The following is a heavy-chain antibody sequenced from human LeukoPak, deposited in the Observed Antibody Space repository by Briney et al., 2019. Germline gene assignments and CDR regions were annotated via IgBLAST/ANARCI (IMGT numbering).Heavy chain of an antibody. Sequence: PSETLSLTCTVSDGYISSSSYYWDWIRQPPGKGLEWVGEINHSGCTNYNPSLKSRVTISVDTSKNQFSLKLSSVTAADTAVYYYARNAYYYDSSGYYLDYYYYGMDVWGQGTTVTVSS. J-gene: IGHJ6*02. CDR2: INHSGCT. CDR3: ARNAYYYDSSGYYLDYYYYGMDV. D-gene: IGHD3-22*01. V-gene: IGHV4-39*07. CDR1: DGYISSSSYY.